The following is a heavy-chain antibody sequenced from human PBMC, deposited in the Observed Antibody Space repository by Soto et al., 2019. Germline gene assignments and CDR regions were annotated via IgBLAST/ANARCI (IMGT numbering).Heavy chain of an antibody. CDR2: ISGSGGST. Sequence: GGSQRLSCAASGFTFSGYAVSWVRQAPGKGLEWVSAISGSGGSTYYADSVKGRFTISRDNSKNTLYLQMNSLRAEDTAVYYCAKDFGMTTVIYFDYWGQGTLVTVPQ. V-gene: IGHV3-23*01. CDR1: GFTFSGYA. CDR3: AKDFGMTTVIYFDY. J-gene: IGHJ4*02. D-gene: IGHD4-17*01.